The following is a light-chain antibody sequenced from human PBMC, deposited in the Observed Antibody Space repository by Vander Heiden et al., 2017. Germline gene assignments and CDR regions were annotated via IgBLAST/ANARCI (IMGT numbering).Light chain of an antibody. J-gene: IGKJ4*01. CDR2: DAS. CDR3: QQYDNLPLT. V-gene: IGKV1-33*01. Sequence: DIQITQYPSSLSASVGDRVTITCQASQDISNYLDWYQQKPGKAPKLLIYDASNLETGVPSRFSGSGSGTDFTFTISSLQPEDIAAYYCQQYDNLPLTFGAGTKVEIK. CDR1: QDISNY.